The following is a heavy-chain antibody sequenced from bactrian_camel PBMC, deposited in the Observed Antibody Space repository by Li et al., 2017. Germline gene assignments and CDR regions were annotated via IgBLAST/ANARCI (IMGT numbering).Heavy chain of an antibody. V-gene: IGHV3S26*01. J-gene: IGHJ6*01. CDR3: AAAPEALWVRVADFGY. Sequence: HVQLVESGGGSVQAGGSLRLSCGASGSIYGGACVGWLRQAPGKEREGVAAIDSDGAASYADSVKGRFTVSRDNAESTLYLQMHSLRPEDTAMYYCAAAPEALWVRVADFGYWGQGTQVTVS. D-gene: IGHD3*01. CDR2: IDSDGAA. CDR1: GSIYGGAC.